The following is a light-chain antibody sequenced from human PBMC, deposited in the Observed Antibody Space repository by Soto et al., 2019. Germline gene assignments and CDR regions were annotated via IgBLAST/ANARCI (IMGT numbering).Light chain of an antibody. J-gene: IGLJ2*01. CDR3: QSYDNSLLAYV. CDR1: SSNIGAGSD. V-gene: IGLV1-40*01. CDR2: AND. Sequence: QSVLTQPPSVSGAPGQRLTISCAGTSSNIGAGSDVHWYQQLPGTAPKLLIYANDDRPSGVPDRFSGSTSGTSASLAITGLQAEDAADYYCQSYDNSLLAYVFGGGTKLTVL.